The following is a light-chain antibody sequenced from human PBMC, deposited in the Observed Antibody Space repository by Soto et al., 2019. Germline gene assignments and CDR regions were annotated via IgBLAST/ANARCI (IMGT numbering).Light chain of an antibody. CDR3: QQYGSSRT. CDR1: QSVSSSY. V-gene: IGKV3-20*01. Sequence: EIVLTQSPGTLSLSPGERATLSCRASQSVSSSYLAWYQQKPGQAPRLLIYGASSRATGIPDRFSGSGSGTYFTLTISRLEPEEFAVYYCQQYGSSRTFGKGTKVEIK. J-gene: IGKJ1*01. CDR2: GAS.